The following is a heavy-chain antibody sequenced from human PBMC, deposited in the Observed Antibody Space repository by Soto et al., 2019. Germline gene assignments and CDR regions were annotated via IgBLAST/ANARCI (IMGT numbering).Heavy chain of an antibody. CDR1: SYTFASYG. CDR2: ISAYNGNT. V-gene: IGHV1-18*01. CDR3: ARVIAAAAAFAY. J-gene: IGHJ4*02. Sequence: QVQLVQSGAEVKKPGASVKVSCKESSYTFASYGISWVRQAPGQGLEWMGWISAYNGNTNYAQKLQGRATRAPDTSTSTAYVARRSLRSHEPAVYYCARVIAAAAAFAYSGQGTLVTVSA. D-gene: IGHD6-13*01.